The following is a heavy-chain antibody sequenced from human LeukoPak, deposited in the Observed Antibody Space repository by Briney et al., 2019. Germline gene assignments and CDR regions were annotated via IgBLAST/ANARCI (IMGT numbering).Heavy chain of an antibody. CDR2: IYYSGST. J-gene: IGHJ4*02. CDR3: ARKVHYDILTGYPAGHFDY. D-gene: IGHD3-9*01. CDR1: GRSISSYY. V-gene: IGHV4-59*08. Sequence: AETLSLTCTVSGRSISSYYWSWIRQPPGEGLECIGYIYYSGSTNYNPSLKSRVTISVATSKNQFSLKRSSVPAADTAVYYCARKVHYDILTGYPAGHFDYWGQGTLVTVSS.